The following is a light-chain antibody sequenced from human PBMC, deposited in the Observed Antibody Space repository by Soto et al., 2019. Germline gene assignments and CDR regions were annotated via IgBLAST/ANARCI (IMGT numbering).Light chain of an antibody. Sequence: VVTQSPPTLSLSPGERATLSCRTSLSVSSYLAWYQQKPGQAPRLLIYDASNRATGIPARFTGSGSGTDFNLTISTLXPEDFAVYYCQQRQYWPPITFGQGTRLEIK. V-gene: IGKV3-11*01. CDR3: QQRQYWPPIT. CDR1: LSVSSY. CDR2: DAS. J-gene: IGKJ5*01.